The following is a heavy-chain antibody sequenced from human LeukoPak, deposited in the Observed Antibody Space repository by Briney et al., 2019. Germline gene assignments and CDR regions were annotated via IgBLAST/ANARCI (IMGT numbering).Heavy chain of an antibody. CDR1: GFTFGNYA. CDR3: ARAPDYDYVWGSYPY. D-gene: IGHD3-16*02. Sequence: PGGSLRLSCAASGFTFGNYAMTWVRQAPGKGLEWVSGISGSGGTIHYADSVKGRFTISRDNSKNTLYLQMNSLRAEDTAVYYCARAPDYDYVWGSYPYWGQGTLVAVSS. CDR2: ISGSGGTI. J-gene: IGHJ4*02. V-gene: IGHV3-23*01.